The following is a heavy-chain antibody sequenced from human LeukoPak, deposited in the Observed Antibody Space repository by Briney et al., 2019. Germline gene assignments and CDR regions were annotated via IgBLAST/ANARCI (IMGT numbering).Heavy chain of an antibody. J-gene: IGHJ4*02. V-gene: IGHV4-38-2*02. CDR3: ARGISVATKGDY. D-gene: IGHD2-15*01. CDR2: IYHSGSS. Sequence: SETLSLTCTVSEYSITSGYYWGWIRQPPGKGLEWIGSIYHSGSSYYNPSLKSRVTISVDTSKNQFSLKLSSVTAADTAVYYCARGISVATKGDYWGQGTLVTVSS. CDR1: EYSITSGYY.